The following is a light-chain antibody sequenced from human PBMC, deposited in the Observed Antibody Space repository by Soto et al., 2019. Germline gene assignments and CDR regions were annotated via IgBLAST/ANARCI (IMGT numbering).Light chain of an antibody. CDR1: QSISSY. Sequence: VIWMTQSPSLLSASTGDRVTITCRVSQSISSYLDWYQQKPGKAPELLIYAASTLQSGVPSRFSGSGSGTDFTLTISCLQSEDFATYYCQQYYSFHPTFGQGTKVDIK. CDR2: AAS. CDR3: QQYYSFHPT. J-gene: IGKJ1*01. V-gene: IGKV1D-8*01.